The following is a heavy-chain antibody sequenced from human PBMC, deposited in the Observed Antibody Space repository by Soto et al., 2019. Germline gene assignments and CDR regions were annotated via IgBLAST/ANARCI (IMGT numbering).Heavy chain of an antibody. CDR1: GYTFTSYG. Sequence: ASVKISCEASGYTFTSYGISWVRQALGQGLEWMGWISAYNGNTNYAQKLQGRVTMTTDTSTSTAYMELRSLRSDDTAVYYCARDLSSYSSSWYSFDYHRQLNLFTVPS. CDR3: ARDLSSYSSSWYSFDY. J-gene: IGHJ4*02. V-gene: IGHV1-18*01. D-gene: IGHD6-13*01. CDR2: ISAYNGNT.